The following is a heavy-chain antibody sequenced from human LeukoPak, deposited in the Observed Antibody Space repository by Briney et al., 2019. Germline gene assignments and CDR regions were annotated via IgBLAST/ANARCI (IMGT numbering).Heavy chain of an antibody. CDR3: ARNRPMVRGVGGYYFDY. Sequence: PSETLSLTCTVSGGSISSYYWSWIRQPPGRGLEWIGSIYYSGSTYYNPSLKSRVTISVDTSKNQFSLKLSSVTAADTAVYYCARNRPMVRGVGGYYFDYWGQGTLVTVSS. CDR2: IYYSGST. J-gene: IGHJ4*02. V-gene: IGHV4-59*12. D-gene: IGHD3-10*01. CDR1: GGSISSYY.